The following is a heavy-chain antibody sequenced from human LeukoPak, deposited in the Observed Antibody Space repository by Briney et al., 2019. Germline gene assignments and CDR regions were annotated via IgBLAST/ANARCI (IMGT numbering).Heavy chain of an antibody. Sequence: ASVKVSCKASGYTFTDYHINRVRQAPGQGLEWLGWMDPQNGNTGSTQKFQGRLTLTTDTSKGTAYMELSSLGSGDTALYYFARALTGDYYFVHWGGGTLVTVSS. V-gene: IGHV1-8*01. CDR2: MDPQNGNT. D-gene: IGHD7-27*01. J-gene: IGHJ4*02. CDR3: ARALTGDYYFVH. CDR1: GYTFTDYH.